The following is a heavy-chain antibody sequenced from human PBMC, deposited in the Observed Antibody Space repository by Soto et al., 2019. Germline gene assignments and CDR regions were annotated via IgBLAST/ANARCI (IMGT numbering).Heavy chain of an antibody. V-gene: IGHV4-30-2*01. J-gene: IGHJ6*02. CDR2: IYHSGST. Sequence: QLQLQESGSGLVKPSQTLSLTCAVSGVSISSGGYSWGWIRQPPGKGLEWIGYIYHSGSTYYNPSLKSRVTISVDRSKNQFSLKLSSVTAADTAAYYCARVPDVWGQGTTVTVSS. CDR3: ARVPDV. CDR1: GVSISSGGYS.